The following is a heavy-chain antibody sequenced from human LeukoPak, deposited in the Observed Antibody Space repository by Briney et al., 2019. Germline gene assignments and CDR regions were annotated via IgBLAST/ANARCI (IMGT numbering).Heavy chain of an antibody. CDR3: ARAFGLTNY. Sequence: GGSLTLSCPASGFTVSSYSMNWVRQAPGTGLELVSYISSSSSTIYYADSVKGPFTISRDNAKISLYLKMNSMRVEDKAMYYCARAFGLTNYGGEGTLVIVSS. V-gene: IGHV3-48*01. CDR2: ISSSSSTI. J-gene: IGHJ4*02. D-gene: IGHD3/OR15-3a*01. CDR1: GFTVSSYS.